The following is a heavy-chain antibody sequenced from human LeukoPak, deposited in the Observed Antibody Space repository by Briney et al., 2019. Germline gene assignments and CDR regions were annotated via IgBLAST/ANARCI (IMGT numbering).Heavy chain of an antibody. CDR3: AREGGAAAGEGYYYYYMDV. CDR2: MNPNSGNT. CDR1: GYTFTSYD. J-gene: IGHJ6*03. D-gene: IGHD6-13*01. V-gene: IGHV1-8*01. Sequence: GASVKVSCKASGYTFTSYDINWVRQATGQGLEWMGWMNPNSGNTGYAQKFQGRVTMTRNTSISTAYMELSSLRSEATAVDYCAREGGAAAGEGYYYYYMDVWGKGTTVTISS.